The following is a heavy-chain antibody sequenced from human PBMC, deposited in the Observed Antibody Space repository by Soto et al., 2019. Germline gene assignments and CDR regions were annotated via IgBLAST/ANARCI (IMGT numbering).Heavy chain of an antibody. J-gene: IGHJ5*02. CDR2: SYYSGST. CDR1: GGSISSYY. Sequence: QVQLQESGPGLVKPSETLSLTCTVSGGSISSYYWSWIRQPPGTGLEWIGYSYYSGSTNYNPSLKSRVTISVDTSKNQFSLKLSSVTAADTAVYYCARDYAGATRGWCDPWGQGTLVTVSS. CDR3: ARDYAGATRGWCDP. V-gene: IGHV4-59*01. D-gene: IGHD1-26*01.